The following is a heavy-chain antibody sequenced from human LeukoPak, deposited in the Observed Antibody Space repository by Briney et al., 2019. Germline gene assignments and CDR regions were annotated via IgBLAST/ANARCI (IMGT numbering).Heavy chain of an antibody. D-gene: IGHD1-26*01. CDR3: ARVSSGSYFGYYYYYMDV. CDR1: GHTFSNYW. J-gene: IGHJ6*03. CDR2: INSDGSST. Sequence: GGSLRLSCAASGHTFSNYWMHWARQAPGKGLVCVSRINSDGSSTSYADSVKGRFTISRDNAKNTLYLQMNSLRAEDTAVYYCARVSSGSYFGYYYYYMDVWGKGTTVTVSS. V-gene: IGHV3-74*01.